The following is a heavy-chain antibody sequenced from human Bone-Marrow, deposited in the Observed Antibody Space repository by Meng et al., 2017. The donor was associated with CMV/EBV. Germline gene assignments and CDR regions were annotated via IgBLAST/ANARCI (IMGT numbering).Heavy chain of an antibody. Sequence: GESLKISCAASGFTVSSNYMSWVRQAPGKGLEWVSVIYSGGSTYYADSVKGRFTISRDNSKNTLYLQMNSLRAEDTAVYYCAKDLLSCSSTSCYTHHYYYYYGMDVWGQGTKVTVS. V-gene: IGHV3-53*01. J-gene: IGHJ6*02. CDR3: AKDLLSCSSTSCYTHHYYYYYGMDV. CDR1: GFTVSSNY. CDR2: IYSGGST. D-gene: IGHD2-2*02.